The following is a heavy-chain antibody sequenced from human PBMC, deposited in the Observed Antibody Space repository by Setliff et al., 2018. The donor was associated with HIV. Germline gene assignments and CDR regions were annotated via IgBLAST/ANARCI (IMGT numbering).Heavy chain of an antibody. CDR1: GGTFSNYA. CDR3: ARDDHYYDSGSYYSDWYFGL. V-gene: IGHV1-69*13. D-gene: IGHD3-10*01. Sequence: ASVKVSCKASGGTFSNYAISWVRQAPGQGLEWMGGIIPIFGSTKYAQKFQGRVTITADESTSTADMELSSLRSEDTAVYYCARDDHYYDSGSYYSDWYFGLWGRGTLVTVSS. J-gene: IGHJ2*01. CDR2: IIPIFGST.